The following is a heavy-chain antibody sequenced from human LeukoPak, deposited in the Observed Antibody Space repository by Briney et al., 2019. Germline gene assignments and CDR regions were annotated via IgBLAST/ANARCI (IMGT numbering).Heavy chain of an antibody. D-gene: IGHD1-7*01. J-gene: IGHJ4*02. V-gene: IGHV3-53*01. CDR3: ARSLYNWNYGTLDY. Sequence: GGSLRLSCVASGFTVISNYMSWVRQAPGKGLEWVSVINSGGSTYYADSVKGRFTISRDNSKNTLYLQMNNLRVEDTAVYYCARSLYNWNYGTLDYWGQGTLITVSS. CDR1: GFTVISNY. CDR2: INSGGST.